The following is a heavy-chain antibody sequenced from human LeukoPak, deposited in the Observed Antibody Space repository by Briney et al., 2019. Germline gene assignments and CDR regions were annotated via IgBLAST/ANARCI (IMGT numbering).Heavy chain of an antibody. V-gene: IGHV1-69*05. CDR1: GGTFSSYA. J-gene: IGHJ3*02. CDR2: IIPIFGTA. CDR3: ARDSTNRPEVLLWFGEGHGVFDI. D-gene: IGHD3-10*01. Sequence: GASVKVSCKASGGTFSSYAISWVRQAPGQGLEWMGGIIPIFGTANYAQKFQGGVTITTDESTSTAYMELSSLRSEDTAVYYCARDSTNRPEVLLWFGEGHGVFDIWGQGTMVTVSS.